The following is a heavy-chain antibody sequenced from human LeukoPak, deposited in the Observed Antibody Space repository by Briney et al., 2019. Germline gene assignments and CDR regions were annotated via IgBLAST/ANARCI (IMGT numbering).Heavy chain of an antibody. Sequence: SETLSLTCTVSGGSISSSSYYWGWIRQPPGKGLEWIGSIYYSGSTYYNPSLKSRVTISVDTSKNQFSLKLSSVTAADTAVYYCARVGGSNYDFWSGYRIDAFDIWGQGTMVTVSS. V-gene: IGHV4-39*01. CDR1: GGSISSSSYY. J-gene: IGHJ3*02. CDR3: ARVGGSNYDFWSGYRIDAFDI. CDR2: IYYSGST. D-gene: IGHD3-3*01.